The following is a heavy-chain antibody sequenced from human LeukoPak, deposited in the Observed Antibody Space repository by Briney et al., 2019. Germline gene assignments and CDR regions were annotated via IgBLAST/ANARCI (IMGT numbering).Heavy chain of an antibody. CDR2: ISDSSSGI. D-gene: IGHD2-21*01. Sequence: GGSLRLSCAASGFTFRTYTMNWVRQAPGKGLEWVSYISDSSSGIYYADSVKGRFTISRDNAKNSLYLQMNSLRDEDTAVYYCVRQFAYWGQGTLVTVSS. CDR3: VRQFAY. CDR1: GFTFRTYT. V-gene: IGHV3-48*02. J-gene: IGHJ4*02.